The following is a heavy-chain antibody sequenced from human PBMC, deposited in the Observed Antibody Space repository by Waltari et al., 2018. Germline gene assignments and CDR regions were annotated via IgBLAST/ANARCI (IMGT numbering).Heavy chain of an antibody. V-gene: IGHV1-8*01. J-gene: IGHJ4*02. D-gene: IGHD6-6*01. CDR1: GYTFTSSD. Sequence: QVQLVQSGAEVKKPGASVKVSCKASGYTFTSSDINWVRQATGHGLGWMGWMNPNSGNPGYAQKFQGRVTMTRNTSISTAYMELSSLRSEDTAVYYCARGPRIAARPPGGYYFDYWGQGTLVTVSS. CDR3: ARGPRIAARPPGGYYFDY. CDR2: MNPNSGNP.